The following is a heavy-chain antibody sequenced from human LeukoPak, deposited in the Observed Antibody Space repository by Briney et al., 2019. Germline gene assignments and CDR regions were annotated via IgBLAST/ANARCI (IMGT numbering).Heavy chain of an antibody. CDR3: AKDKVGASYYFDY. D-gene: IGHD1-26*01. CDR1: GFTFSSYG. CDR2: ISYDGSNK. Sequence: GGSLRLSCAASGFTFSSYGMHWVRQAPGKGLEWVAVISYDGSNKYYADSVKGRFTISRDNFKNTLYLQMNSLRAEDTAVYYCAKDKVGASYYFDYWGQGTLVTVSS. V-gene: IGHV3-30*18. J-gene: IGHJ4*02.